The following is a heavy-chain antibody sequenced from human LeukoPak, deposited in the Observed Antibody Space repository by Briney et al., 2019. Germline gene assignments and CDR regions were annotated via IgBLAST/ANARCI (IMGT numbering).Heavy chain of an antibody. J-gene: IGHJ3*02. CDR1: GFTFRSYW. Sequence: QPGGSLRLSCAASGFTFRSYWMTWVRQYPGKGLEWVANIKQDGSETYYADSVKGRFTISRDNAKRSLYLQMNSLRAEDTAVYYCASDGELGSPADAFDIWGQGTLVTVSS. D-gene: IGHD1-26*01. V-gene: IGHV3-7*01. CDR3: ASDGELGSPADAFDI. CDR2: IKQDGSET.